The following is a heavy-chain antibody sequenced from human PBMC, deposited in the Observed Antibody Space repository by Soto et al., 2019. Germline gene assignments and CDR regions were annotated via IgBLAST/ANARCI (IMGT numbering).Heavy chain of an antibody. CDR1: GGSFSGYY. D-gene: IGHD3-22*01. CDR2: INHSGST. Sequence: PSENLSLTCAVYGGSFSGYYWSWIRQPPGKGLVWIGEINHSGSTNFNPSLKSRVTISVDTSKNQFSLKLSSVTAADTAVYYCARVGYYDSIGSHWGQGTLVIGSS. CDR3: ARVGYYDSIGSH. V-gene: IGHV4-34*01. J-gene: IGHJ1*01.